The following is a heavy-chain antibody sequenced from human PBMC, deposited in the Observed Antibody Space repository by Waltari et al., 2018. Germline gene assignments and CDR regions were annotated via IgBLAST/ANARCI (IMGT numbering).Heavy chain of an antibody. Sequence: EVQLVESGGGLVQPGRSLRLSCTASGFTFGDYAMSWVRQAPGKGLEWVGFIRSKAYGGKTEYAASVKGRFTISRDESKSIAYLQMNSLKTEDTAVYYCTSVLLWFGESFYYFDYWGQGTLVTVSS. J-gene: IGHJ4*02. CDR3: TSVLLWFGESFYYFDY. V-gene: IGHV3-49*04. CDR2: IRSKAYGGKT. D-gene: IGHD3-10*01. CDR1: GFTFGDYA.